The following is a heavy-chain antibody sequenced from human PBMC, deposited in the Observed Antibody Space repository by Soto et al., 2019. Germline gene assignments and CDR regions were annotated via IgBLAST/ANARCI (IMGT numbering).Heavy chain of an antibody. Sequence: TETLSLTGAVYGGSFSGYYWSWIRQPPGKGLEWIGEINHSGSTNYNPSLKSRVTISVDTSKNQFSLKLSSVTAADTAVYYCAREGAMVRGVLYYYYYYGMDVWGQGTTVTVS. D-gene: IGHD3-10*01. CDR3: AREGAMVRGVLYYYYYYGMDV. V-gene: IGHV4-34*01. J-gene: IGHJ6*02. CDR1: GGSFSGYY. CDR2: INHSGST.